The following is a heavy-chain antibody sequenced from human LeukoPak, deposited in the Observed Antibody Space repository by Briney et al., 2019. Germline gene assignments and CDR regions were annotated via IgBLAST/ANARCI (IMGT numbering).Heavy chain of an antibody. J-gene: IGHJ4*02. CDR2: FDPEDGET. Sequence: GASVKVSCKVSGYTLTELSMHWVRQAPGKGLEWMEGFDPEDGETIYAQKFQGRVTMTEDTSTDTAYMELSSLRSEDTAVYYCATVGSSGWYGYFDYWGQGTLVTVSS. D-gene: IGHD6-19*01. CDR1: GYTLTELS. V-gene: IGHV1-24*01. CDR3: ATVGSSGWYGYFDY.